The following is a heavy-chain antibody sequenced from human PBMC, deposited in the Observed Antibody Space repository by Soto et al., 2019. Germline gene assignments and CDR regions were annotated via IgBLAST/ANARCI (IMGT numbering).Heavy chain of an antibody. CDR2: ISSSATTI. CDR3: ARDLRDSGGFLLVGWFDP. V-gene: IGHV3-11*01. D-gene: IGHD3-22*01. J-gene: IGHJ5*02. CDR1: GFTVSSNY. Sequence: GGSLRLSCAASGFTVSSNYMSWIRQAPGKGLEWVSYISSSATTIYYADSVKGRFTISRDNAKNSLYLQMNGLRAEDTAIYYCARDLRDSGGFLLVGWFDPWGQGTLVTVSS.